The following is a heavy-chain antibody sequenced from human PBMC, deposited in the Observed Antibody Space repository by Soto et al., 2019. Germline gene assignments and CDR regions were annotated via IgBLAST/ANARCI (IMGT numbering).Heavy chain of an antibody. CDR2: ITVYNGNT. CDR3: AGDRGGGGDYAPYDY. D-gene: IGHD4-17*01. V-gene: IGHV1-18*01. J-gene: IGHJ4*02. CDR1: GYTFTTYA. Sequence: ASVKVSCKASGYTFTTYALTWVRQAPGQGLEWMGWITVYNGNTNYAQKLQGRVTLTTDTSTSTAYMGLRSLGSDDTAVYYWAGDRGGGGDYAPYDYWGQGTQVTVSS.